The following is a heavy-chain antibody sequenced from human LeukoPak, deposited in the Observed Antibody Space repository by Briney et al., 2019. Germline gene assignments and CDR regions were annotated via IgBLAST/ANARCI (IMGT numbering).Heavy chain of an antibody. CDR1: GDSVSSKSAA. CDR2: TYYRSKWYN. D-gene: IGHD6-19*01. CDR3: ARTIAVAPRTNDAFDI. Sequence: SQTLSLTCAISGDSVSSKSAAWHWIRQSPSRGLEWLGRTYYRSKWYNDYAVSVKSRITINPGTSENQFSLQLNSVTPEDTAVYYCARTIAVAPRTNDAFDIWGQGTMVTVSS. J-gene: IGHJ3*02. V-gene: IGHV6-1*01.